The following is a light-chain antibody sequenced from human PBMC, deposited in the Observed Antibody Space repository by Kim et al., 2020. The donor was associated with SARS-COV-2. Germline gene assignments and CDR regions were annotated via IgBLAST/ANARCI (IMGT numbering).Light chain of an antibody. V-gene: IGLV3-19*01. CDR2: GKN. J-gene: IGLJ2*01. Sequence: SSELTQDPAVSVALGQTVRITCNGDSLRSYYASWYQQKPGQAPVLVIYGKNNRPSGIPDRFSGSSSGNTASLTITGAQAEDEADYYCNSRDSSGNHVVFG. CDR1: SLRSYY. CDR3: NSRDSSGNHVV.